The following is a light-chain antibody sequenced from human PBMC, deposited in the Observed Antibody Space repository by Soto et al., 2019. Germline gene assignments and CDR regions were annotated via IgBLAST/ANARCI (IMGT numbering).Light chain of an antibody. J-gene: IGKJ5*01. Sequence: IQMTQSPLSLSASVGDRVTISCRASENIPGYLHWYQQKPGKAPKLLIYAASRLQTGVPSRFSGSGSGTDFTFTISRLQPEDIATYYCQQYENLPTFGQGTRLEIK. CDR2: AAS. CDR3: QQYENLPT. CDR1: ENIPGY. V-gene: IGKV1-33*01.